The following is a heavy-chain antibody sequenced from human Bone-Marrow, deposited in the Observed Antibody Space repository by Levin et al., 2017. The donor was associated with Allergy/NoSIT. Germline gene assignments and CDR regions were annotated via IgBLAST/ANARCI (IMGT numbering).Heavy chain of an antibody. Sequence: KTSETLSLTCNVSGGSINSGRYYWSWIRQSPGKGLEWIGYSHHSGSSYYNPSLRSRLTVSIDTAKNHFSLQLISVTAADTAVYYCATMSEGVEFWGQGILVTVSS. J-gene: IGHJ4*02. V-gene: IGHV4-30-4*01. D-gene: IGHD3-3*01. CDR1: GGSINSGRYY. CDR2: SHHSGSS. CDR3: ATMSEGVEF.